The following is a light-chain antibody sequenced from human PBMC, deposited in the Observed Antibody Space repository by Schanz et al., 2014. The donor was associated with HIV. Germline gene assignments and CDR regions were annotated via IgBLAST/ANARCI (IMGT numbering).Light chain of an antibody. Sequence: DIQMTQSPSSLSASIGDRVTITCQASQDIGNYLNWYQQKPGKAPKLLIYKTSTLQSGVPSRFSGSGSGTEFTLTIISLQPDDFATYYCQQYKGYVRTFGQGTRVEV. V-gene: IGKV1-5*03. CDR1: QDIGNY. J-gene: IGKJ1*01. CDR3: QQYKGYVRT. CDR2: KTS.